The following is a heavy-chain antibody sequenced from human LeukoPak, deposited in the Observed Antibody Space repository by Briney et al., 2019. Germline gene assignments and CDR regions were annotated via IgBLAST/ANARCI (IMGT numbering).Heavy chain of an antibody. CDR2: ISSSSYI. J-gene: IGHJ4*02. CDR3: ARGSLHYFDY. CDR1: GFTFSSYG. Sequence: SGGSLRLSCAASGFTFSSYGMHWVRQAPGKGLEWVSSISSSSYIYYADSVKGRFTISRDNAKNSLYLQMNSLRAEDTAVYYCARGSLHYFDYWGQGTLVTVSS. V-gene: IGHV3-21*01.